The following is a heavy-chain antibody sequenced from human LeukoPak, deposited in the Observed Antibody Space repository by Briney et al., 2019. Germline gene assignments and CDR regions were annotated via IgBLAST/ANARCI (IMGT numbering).Heavy chain of an antibody. CDR3: AKDHYGDYAFDY. Sequence: PGGSLRLSCAASGFTFSSYAMSWVRQAPGKGLEWVSVISGSGGSTYYADSVKGRFTISRDNSKNTVYLQMNSLRAEDTAKYYCAKDHYGDYAFDYWGQGTLVTVPS. V-gene: IGHV3-23*01. D-gene: IGHD4-17*01. CDR1: GFTFSSYA. J-gene: IGHJ4*02. CDR2: ISGSGGST.